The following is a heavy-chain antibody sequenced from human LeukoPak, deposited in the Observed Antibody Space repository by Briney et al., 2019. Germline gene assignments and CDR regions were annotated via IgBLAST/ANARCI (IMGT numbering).Heavy chain of an antibody. J-gene: IGHJ4*02. V-gene: IGHV4-59*01. D-gene: IGHD5-12*01. CDR1: GGSISSFY. Sequence: SETLSLTCAVSGGSISSFYWNWIRQPPGKGLEWIGYIHYSGDTDYNPSLKSRVTISVDTSKNQCSLKLNSVTAADTAVYYCARGGYDYGYYFDSWGQGTLVTVSS. CDR2: IHYSGDT. CDR3: ARGGYDYGYYFDS.